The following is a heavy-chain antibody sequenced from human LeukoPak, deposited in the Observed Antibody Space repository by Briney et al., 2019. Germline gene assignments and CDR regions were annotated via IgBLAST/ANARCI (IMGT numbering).Heavy chain of an antibody. Sequence: PGGSLRLSCAPSGFTFSSYSMIWVRQAPGKGLEWISYISSSSSTIYYADSVKGRFTISRDNAKNSLYLQMNSLRDEGTAVYYCARDNPIVGATITLDYWGQGALVTVSS. CDR1: GFTFSSYS. D-gene: IGHD1-26*01. CDR3: ARDNPIVGATITLDY. V-gene: IGHV3-48*02. CDR2: ISSSSSTI. J-gene: IGHJ4*02.